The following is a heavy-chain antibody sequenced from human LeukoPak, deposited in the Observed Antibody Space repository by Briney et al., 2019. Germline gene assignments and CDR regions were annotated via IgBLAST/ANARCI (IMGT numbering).Heavy chain of an antibody. D-gene: IGHD6-19*01. CDR2: IYSGGNT. CDR1: GFTVSNNY. J-gene: IGHJ6*02. Sequence: GGSLRLSCAASGFTVSNNYINWVRQAPGKGLEWVSTIYSGGNTYYADSVRGRFIISRDNSENTGYLQMNSLRAEDTAVYFCARPPGLAGHYSYYYGVDVWGQGTTVTVSS. V-gene: IGHV3-66*04. CDR3: ARPPGLAGHYSYYYGVDV.